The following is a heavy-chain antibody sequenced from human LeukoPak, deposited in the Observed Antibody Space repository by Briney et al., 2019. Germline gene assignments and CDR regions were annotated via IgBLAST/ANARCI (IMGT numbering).Heavy chain of an antibody. D-gene: IGHD3-22*01. CDR3: ARGRSYYDSSGYLNAFDI. CDR2: IYHSGST. Sequence: SETLSLTCTVSGYSISSGYYWGWIRQPPGKGLEWIGSIYHSGSTYYNPSLKSRVTISVDKSKNQFSLKLSSVTAADTAVYYCARGRSYYDSSGYLNAFDIWGQGTMVTVSS. CDR1: GYSISSGYY. V-gene: IGHV4-38-2*02. J-gene: IGHJ3*02.